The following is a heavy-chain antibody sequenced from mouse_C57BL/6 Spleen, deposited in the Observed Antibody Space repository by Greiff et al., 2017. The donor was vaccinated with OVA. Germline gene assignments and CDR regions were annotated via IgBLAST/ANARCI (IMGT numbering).Heavy chain of an antibody. CDR2: IYPGSGST. D-gene: IGHD2-4*01. CDR3: ERGPISGDYGDLDY. Sequence: QVQLQQPGAELVKPGASVKMSCKASGYTFTSYWITWVKQRPGQGLEWIGDIYPGSGSTNYNEKFKSKATLTVDTSSSTAYMHLSSLTSEDSAVYYCERGPISGDYGDLDYWGQGTSVTVSS. J-gene: IGHJ4*01. V-gene: IGHV1-55*01. CDR1: GYTFTSYW.